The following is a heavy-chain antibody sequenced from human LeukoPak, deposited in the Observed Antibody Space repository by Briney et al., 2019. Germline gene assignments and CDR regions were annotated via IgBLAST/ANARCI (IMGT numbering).Heavy chain of an antibody. CDR3: ARPYYDSSGYRFDY. D-gene: IGHD3-22*01. V-gene: IGHV3-30-3*01. Sequence: PGGSLRLSCAAYGFTFSNYAMHWVRQAPGKGLEWVAVLSYDGSDKYYADSVKGRFTISRENSKNTLYMQMNSLRAEDTAVYYCARPYYDSSGYRFDYCGQGTLVTVSS. J-gene: IGHJ4*02. CDR1: GFTFSNYA. CDR2: LSYDGSDK.